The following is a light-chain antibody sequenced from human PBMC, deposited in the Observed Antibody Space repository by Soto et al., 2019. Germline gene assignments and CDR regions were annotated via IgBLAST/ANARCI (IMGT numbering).Light chain of an antibody. CDR3: QKYDSAPWT. V-gene: IGKV1-27*01. J-gene: IGKJ1*01. Sequence: DIQMTQSPSSLSASVRDRVTITCRASQGISNYLAWYQQKPGKVHKLLIYAASTLQSGVPSRFSGSGSGTDFTLTISSLQPEDVATYYCQKYDSAPWTFGQGTTVEIK. CDR1: QGISNY. CDR2: AAS.